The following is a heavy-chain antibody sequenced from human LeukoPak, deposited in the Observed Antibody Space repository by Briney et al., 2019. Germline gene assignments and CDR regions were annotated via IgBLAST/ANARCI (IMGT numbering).Heavy chain of an antibody. D-gene: IGHD3-9*01. CDR2: VSGRDTST. V-gene: IGHV3-23*01. CDR1: GFTFSNYA. J-gene: IGHJ4*02. CDR3: AKWGDYVVLTGYYDSDY. Sequence: GASLRLSCAASGFTFSNYAMSWVRQAPGKGLEWVSAVSGRDTSTYYTDSVKGRFTISRDNSKNTLYLQMNSLSAEDTAIYYCAKWGDYVVLTGYYDSDYWGQGTLVTVSS.